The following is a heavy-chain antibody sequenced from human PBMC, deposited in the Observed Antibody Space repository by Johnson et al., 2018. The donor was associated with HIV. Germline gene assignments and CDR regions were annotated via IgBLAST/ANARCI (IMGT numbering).Heavy chain of an antibody. D-gene: IGHD5-18*01. CDR2: ISYDGSNK. V-gene: IGHV3-30*14. J-gene: IGHJ3*02. CDR1: GITFSDYA. CDR3: ARVSLAYSYGYDAFDI. Sequence: QVQLVESGGGVVQPGRSLRLSCAASGITFSDYAMHWVRQAPGNGLEWVAVISYDGSNKYYADSVKGRFTISRDNSKNTLFLQMNSLRPEDTAVYYCARVSLAYSYGYDAFDIWGQGTRVTVSS.